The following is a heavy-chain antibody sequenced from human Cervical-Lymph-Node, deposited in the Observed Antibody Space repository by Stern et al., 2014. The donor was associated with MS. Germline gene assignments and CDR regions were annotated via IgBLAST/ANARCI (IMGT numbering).Heavy chain of an antibody. Sequence: VQLMQSGGGLVQPGGSLKLSCAASGFTFSASAIHWVRQASGKGLEWVGRIRSKPNNYATVYDASVKGRFTISRDDSKNTAYLQMNSLKIGDTAVYYCRAGTPQVDYWGQGTLVTVSS. CDR1: GFTFSASA. V-gene: IGHV3-73*01. CDR3: RAGTPQVDY. J-gene: IGHJ4*02. D-gene: IGHD6-13*01. CDR2: IRSKPNNYAT.